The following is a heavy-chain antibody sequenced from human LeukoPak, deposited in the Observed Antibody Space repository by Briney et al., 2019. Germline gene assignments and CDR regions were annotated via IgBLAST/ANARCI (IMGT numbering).Heavy chain of an antibody. CDR3: ARDIARQYYDFWRGLDY. CDR2: ISAYNGNT. J-gene: IGHJ4*02. V-gene: IGHV1-18*01. CDR1: GYTFTSYG. Sequence: ASVKVSCKASGYTFTSYGISWVRQAPGQGLEWMGWISAYNGNTNYAQKLQGRVTMTTDTSTRTAYMELRRLRSDDTAVYYCARDIARQYYDFWRGLDYWGQGTLVTVSS. D-gene: IGHD3-3*01.